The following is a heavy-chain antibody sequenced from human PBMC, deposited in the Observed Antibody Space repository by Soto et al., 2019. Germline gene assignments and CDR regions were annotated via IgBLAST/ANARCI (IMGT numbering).Heavy chain of an antibody. CDR3: ARESEDLTSNFDY. V-gene: IGHV3-21*06. CDR2: ISSTTNYI. J-gene: IGHJ4*02. CDR1: VFTFTRYS. Sequence: GGALRLSSAASVFTFTRYSMNWVRPAPGKGLEWVSSISSTTNYIYYGDSMKVRFTISRDNAKNSLYLEMNSLRAEDTAGYYCARESEDLTSNFDYWGQGTLVTVSS.